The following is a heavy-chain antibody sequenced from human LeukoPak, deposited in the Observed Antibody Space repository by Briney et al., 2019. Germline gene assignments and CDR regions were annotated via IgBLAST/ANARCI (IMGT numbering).Heavy chain of an antibody. V-gene: IGHV4-34*01. CDR1: GGSFSGYY. CDR2: INHRGST. D-gene: IGHD2-15*01. CDR3: ASGGWYRGY. J-gene: IGHJ4*02. Sequence: SETLSLTCAVYGGSFSGYYWTWIRQTPGKGLEWIGEINHRGSTNYNPSLESRVTISVDTSRNHFSLDLTSVTAADTAVYYCASGGWYRGYWGQGTLVTVSS.